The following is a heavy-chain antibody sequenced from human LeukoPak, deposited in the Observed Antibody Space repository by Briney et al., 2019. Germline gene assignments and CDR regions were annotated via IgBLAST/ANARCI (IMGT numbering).Heavy chain of an antibody. J-gene: IGHJ4*02. D-gene: IGHD5-12*01. CDR2: ISYDGSNK. Sequence: SGGSLRLSCAASGFTFSSYAMHWVRQAPGKGLEWVAVISYDGSNKYYADSVKGRFTISRDNSKNTLYLQMNSLRAEDSALYYCAKVRVGTSDCFDYWGQGTLVTVSS. CDR1: GFTFSSYA. CDR3: AKVRVGTSDCFDY. V-gene: IGHV3-30*04.